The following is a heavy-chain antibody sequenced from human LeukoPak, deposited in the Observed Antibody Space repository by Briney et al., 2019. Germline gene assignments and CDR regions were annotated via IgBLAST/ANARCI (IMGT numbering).Heavy chain of an antibody. CDR1: GFTFDDYA. J-gene: IGHJ6*03. CDR2: ISWDGGST. D-gene: IGHD3-10*01. V-gene: IGHV3-43D*03. CDR3: AKDGRARGLLWFGDWSAKYYYYYYYMDV. Sequence: GGSLRLSCAASGFTFDDYAMHWVRQAPGKGLEWVSLISWDGGSTYYADSVKGRFTISRDNSKNSLYLQMNSLRAEDTALYYCAKDGRARGLLWFGDWSAKYYYYYYYMDVWGKGTTVTVSS.